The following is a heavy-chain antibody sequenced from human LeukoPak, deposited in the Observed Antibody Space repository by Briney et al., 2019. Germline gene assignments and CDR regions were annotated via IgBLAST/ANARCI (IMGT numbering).Heavy chain of an antibody. D-gene: IGHD6-13*01. CDR3: ARLPRGYSAPFDP. CDR1: GGSISSYY. J-gene: IGHJ5*02. CDR2: IYYSGST. V-gene: IGHV4-59*12. Sequence: PSETLSLTCTVSGGSISSYYWSWIRQPPGKGLEWIGYIYYSGSTNYNPSLKSRVTISVDTSKNQFSLKLSSVTAADTAVYYCARLPRGYSAPFDPWGQGTLVTVSP.